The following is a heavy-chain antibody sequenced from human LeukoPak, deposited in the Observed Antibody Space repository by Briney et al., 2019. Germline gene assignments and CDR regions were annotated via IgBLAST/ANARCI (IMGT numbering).Heavy chain of an antibody. D-gene: IGHD2-21*01. Sequence: PGGSLRLSCAASGFTFSSYAMSWVRQAPGKGLEWVSAISGSGGNTYYADSVKGRFTISRDNAKNTLYLQMNSLRAEDTAVYYCARERRTYCGGDCYYFDYWGQGTLVTVSS. CDR1: GFTFSSYA. V-gene: IGHV3-23*01. CDR3: ARERRTYCGGDCYYFDY. J-gene: IGHJ4*02. CDR2: ISGSGGNT.